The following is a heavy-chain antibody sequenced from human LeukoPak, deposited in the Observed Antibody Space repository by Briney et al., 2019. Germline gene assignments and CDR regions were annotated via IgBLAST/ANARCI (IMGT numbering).Heavy chain of an antibody. J-gene: IGHJ6*02. D-gene: IGHD1-26*01. CDR3: ARDRGRELPPDYYYGMDV. CDR1: GYTFINYD. Sequence: ASVKVSCKASGYTFINYDIRWVRQAPGQGLEWMGWISAYNGNTNYAQKLQGRVTMTTDTSTSTAYMELRSLRSDDTAVYYCARDRGRELPPDYYYGMDVWGQGTTVTVSS. CDR2: ISAYNGNT. V-gene: IGHV1-18*01.